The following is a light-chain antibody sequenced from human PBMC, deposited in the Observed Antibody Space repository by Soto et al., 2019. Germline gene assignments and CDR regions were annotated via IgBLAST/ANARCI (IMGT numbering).Light chain of an antibody. J-gene: IGKJ1*01. CDR3: QQYYSYPRT. CDR1: QGISSY. CDR2: AAS. Sequence: AIRMTQSPSSLSASTGDRVTITCRASQGISSYLAWYQQKPGKAPKLLIYAASTLQSGVPSRFSGSRSWTDFTLTISCLQSEDFATYYYQQYYSYPRTFGQGTKVEIK. V-gene: IGKV1-8*01.